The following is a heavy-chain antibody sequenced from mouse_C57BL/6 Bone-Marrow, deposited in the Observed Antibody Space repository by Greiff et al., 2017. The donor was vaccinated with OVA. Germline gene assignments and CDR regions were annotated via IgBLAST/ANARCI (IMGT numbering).Heavy chain of an antibody. CDR2: IHSNSGST. J-gene: IGHJ3*01. CDR3: AKGFSYGYEGAWFAY. CDR1: GYTFTSYW. D-gene: IGHD2-2*01. V-gene: IGHV1-64*01. Sequence: QVQLQQPGAELVKPGASVKLSCKASGYTFTSYWMHWVKQRPGQGLEWIGMIHSNSGSTNYNEKFKSKVILTVDKSSSTAYMHLSSLTSEDSAVYYCAKGFSYGYEGAWFAYWGQETLVTVSA.